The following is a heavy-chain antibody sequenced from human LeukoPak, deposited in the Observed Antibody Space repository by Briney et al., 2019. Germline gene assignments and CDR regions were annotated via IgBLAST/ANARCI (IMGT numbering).Heavy chain of an antibody. CDR3: ARVGIYDFWSGHSLVDY. CDR1: GGSFSGYY. Sequence: PSETLSLTCAVYGGSFSGYYWSWIRQPPGKGLEWIGEINHSGSTNYNTSLKSRVTISVDTSKNQFSLKLSSVTAADTAVYYCARVGIYDFWSGHSLVDYWGQGTLVTVSS. CDR2: INHSGST. D-gene: IGHD3-3*01. V-gene: IGHV4-34*01. J-gene: IGHJ4*02.